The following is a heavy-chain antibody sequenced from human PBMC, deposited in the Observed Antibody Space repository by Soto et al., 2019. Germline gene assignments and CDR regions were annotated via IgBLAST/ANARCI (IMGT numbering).Heavy chain of an antibody. Sequence: QVQLVQSGAEVKKPGASVKVSCKASGYTFTSYGISWVRQAPGQGLEWMGWISAYNGNTNYAQKLQGRVTMTTDTSTRTSYVELRSLRSDDTAVYYCARSPYYDFWSGNGDAFDIWGQGTMVTVSS. CDR1: GYTFTSYG. CDR3: ARSPYYDFWSGNGDAFDI. CDR2: ISAYNGNT. J-gene: IGHJ3*02. V-gene: IGHV1-18*04. D-gene: IGHD3-3*01.